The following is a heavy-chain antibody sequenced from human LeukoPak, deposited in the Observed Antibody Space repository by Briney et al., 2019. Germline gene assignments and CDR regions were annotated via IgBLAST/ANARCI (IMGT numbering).Heavy chain of an antibody. CDR2: IYHTGNS. CDR3: AKSNGYGLIDI. V-gene: IGHV4-4*02. Sequence: TSETLSLTCAVSGGSLATNNWWSWVRQSPGKGLEWIGEIYHTGNSNYNPSLKSRVTISVDKSKNQFSMKLTSVTAADTAVYYCAKSNGYGLIDIWGQGTMVTVSS. CDR1: GGSLATNNW. J-gene: IGHJ3*02. D-gene: IGHD3-10*01.